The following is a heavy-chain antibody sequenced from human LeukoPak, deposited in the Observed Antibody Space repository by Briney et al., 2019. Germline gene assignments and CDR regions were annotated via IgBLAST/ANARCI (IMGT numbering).Heavy chain of an antibody. CDR2: VDYSGST. D-gene: IGHD4-23*01. V-gene: IGHV4-59*08. J-gene: IGHJ4*02. CDR1: GGSISSYY. Sequence: PSETLSLTCTVSGGSISSYYWSWIRRPPGKGLEWLGYVDYSGSTAYNPSLNGRVAISPDTSKNQFSRKLRSVTAADTAVYYCARLNGGNWGPGILVTVSS. CDR3: ARLNGGN.